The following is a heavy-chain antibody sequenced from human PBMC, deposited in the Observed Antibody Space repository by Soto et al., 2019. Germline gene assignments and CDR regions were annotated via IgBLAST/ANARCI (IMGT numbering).Heavy chain of an antibody. D-gene: IGHD6-19*01. J-gene: IGHJ4*02. CDR1: GYTFTRFG. V-gene: IGHV1-18*01. Sequence: ASVKVSCKGSGYTFTRFGISWLRQAPGQGLEWIGWLSAYNGNTNYAQKIPVRITMTTDTPTHTAYMKLRPLRSDDKPVYSCARLHSSARHRSDSHYLDQGIVVTVFS. CDR2: LSAYNGNT. CDR3: ARLHSSARHRSDSHY.